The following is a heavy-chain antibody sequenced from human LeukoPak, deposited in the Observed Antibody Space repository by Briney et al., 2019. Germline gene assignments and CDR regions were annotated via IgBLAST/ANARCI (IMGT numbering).Heavy chain of an antibody. Sequence: GRSLRLSCAASGFTFDDYAMHWVRQAPGKGLEWVSGLSWNSGTIAYAESVKGRFTISRDNAKNSLYLQMNNLRPEDTAFYYCAKGSYAPYYLDSWGQGTLVTVSS. CDR3: AKGSYAPYYLDS. J-gene: IGHJ4*02. CDR2: LSWNSGTI. D-gene: IGHD2-2*01. CDR1: GFTFDDYA. V-gene: IGHV3-9*01.